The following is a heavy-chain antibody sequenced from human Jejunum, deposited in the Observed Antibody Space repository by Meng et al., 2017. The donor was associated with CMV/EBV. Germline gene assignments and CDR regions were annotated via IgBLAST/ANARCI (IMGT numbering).Heavy chain of an antibody. V-gene: IGHV3-30*02. J-gene: IGHJ4*02. D-gene: IGHD1-26*01. CDR1: GFTFSSYG. Sequence: QVQLVGSGGGVVQPGGSLRLSCAASGFTFSSYGVHWGRQAPGKGLEWVAFIEHDGSNKYYADSVKGRFTISRDNSKNTLYLQMNSLRVEDTAVYYCAKDVGYWGQGTLVTVSS. CDR2: IEHDGSNK. CDR3: AKDVGY.